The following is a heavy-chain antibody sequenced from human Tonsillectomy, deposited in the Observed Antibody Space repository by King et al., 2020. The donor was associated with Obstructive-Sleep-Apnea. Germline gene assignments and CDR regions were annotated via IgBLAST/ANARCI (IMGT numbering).Heavy chain of an antibody. V-gene: IGHV3-30*18. CDR1: GFTFSSYG. CDR3: AKVKYHESSGYIDY. D-gene: IGHD3-22*01. CDR2: ISTDGSNK. Sequence: QVQLVESGGGVVHPGRSLRLSCAASGFTFSSYGMHWVRQAPGKGLEWVAVISTDGSNKYYGDSVKGRFTISRDNSKNTLNLQMNSLRAEDTAVYYCAKVKYHESSGYIDYWGQGTLVTVSS. J-gene: IGHJ4*02.